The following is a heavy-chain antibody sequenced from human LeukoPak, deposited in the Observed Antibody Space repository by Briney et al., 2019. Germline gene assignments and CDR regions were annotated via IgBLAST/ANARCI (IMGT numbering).Heavy chain of an antibody. CDR3: THDSSEDAFDI. Sequence: GGSLRLSCAASGFTFSNAWMSWVRQAPGKELEWVGRIKSKTDGGTTDYAAPVEGRFTISRDDSKNTLYLQMNSLKTEDTAVYYCTHDSSEDAFDIWGQGTMVTVSS. J-gene: IGHJ3*02. CDR2: IKSKTDGGTT. CDR1: GFTFSNAW. V-gene: IGHV3-15*01. D-gene: IGHD3-22*01.